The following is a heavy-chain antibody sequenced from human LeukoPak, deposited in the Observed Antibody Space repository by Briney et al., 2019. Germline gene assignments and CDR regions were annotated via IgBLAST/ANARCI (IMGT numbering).Heavy chain of an antibody. CDR2: IYYSGST. D-gene: IGHD5-18*01. CDR3: ARHGRGYTLDAFDI. J-gene: IGHJ3*02. V-gene: IGHV4-39*01. CDR1: GGSISSSSYY. Sequence: SETLSLNCTVSGGSISSSSYYWGWIRQPPGKGLEWIGSIYYSGSTYYNPSLKSRVTISVDTSKNQFSLKLSSVTAADTAVYYCARHGRGYTLDAFDIWGQGTMVTVSS.